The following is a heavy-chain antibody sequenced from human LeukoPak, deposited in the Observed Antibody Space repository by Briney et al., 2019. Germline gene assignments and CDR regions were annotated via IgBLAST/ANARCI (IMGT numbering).Heavy chain of an antibody. CDR1: GGTFSSYA. D-gene: IGHD3-22*01. Sequence: TVKVSCKASGGTFSSYAISWVRQAPGQGLEWMGGIIPIFGTANYAQKFQGRVTITADESTSTAYMELSSLRSEDTAVYYCATSDSSGYYDYFDYWGQGTLVTVSS. J-gene: IGHJ4*02. CDR2: IIPIFGTA. V-gene: IGHV1-69*01. CDR3: ATSDSSGYYDYFDY.